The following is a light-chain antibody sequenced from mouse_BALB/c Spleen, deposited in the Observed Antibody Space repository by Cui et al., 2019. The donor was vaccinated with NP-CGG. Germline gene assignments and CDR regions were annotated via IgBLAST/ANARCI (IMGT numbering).Light chain of an antibody. J-gene: IGLJ1*01. Sequence: QAVVTQESALTTSPGETVKLTCSSTTGAVTTSNYANWDQEKRDLLFTSLIGGTNNRAPGVPARFSGSLIGDKAALTITGTQTEDEAMYFCALWYSNHWVFGGGTKLTVL. CDR2: GTN. V-gene: IGLV1*01. CDR1: TGAVTTSNY. CDR3: ALWYSNHWV.